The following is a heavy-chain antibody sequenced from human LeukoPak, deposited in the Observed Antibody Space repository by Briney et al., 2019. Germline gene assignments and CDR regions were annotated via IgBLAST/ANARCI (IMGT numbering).Heavy chain of an antibody. V-gene: IGHV5-51*01. D-gene: IGHD3-10*01. Sequence: LGESLKISCKGSGYSFTSYWIGWVRHVPGKGLEYMGIIYPGDSDTRYSPSFQGQVTISADKSISTAHLQWSSLKASDTAMYYCATLVGYGSFFDYWGQGTLVTVSS. CDR2: IYPGDSDT. J-gene: IGHJ4*02. CDR1: GYSFTSYW. CDR3: ATLVGYGSFFDY.